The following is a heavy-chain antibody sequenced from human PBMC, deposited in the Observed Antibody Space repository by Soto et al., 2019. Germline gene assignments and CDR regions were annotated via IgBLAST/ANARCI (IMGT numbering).Heavy chain of an antibody. Sequence: VQVLESGGGSVQPGESLRLSCAASGFTFSSFALNWVRQAPGKGLEWVSGISGDGVITYYADSVRGRFTISRHNSKNTLFLQMNTLRAEDTGIYYCTKAGEVFGSVDYWGRGTLVTVS. CDR2: ISGDGVIT. CDR3: TKAGEVFGSVDY. CDR1: GFTFSSFA. D-gene: IGHD3-10*01. J-gene: IGHJ4*02. V-gene: IGHV3-23*01.